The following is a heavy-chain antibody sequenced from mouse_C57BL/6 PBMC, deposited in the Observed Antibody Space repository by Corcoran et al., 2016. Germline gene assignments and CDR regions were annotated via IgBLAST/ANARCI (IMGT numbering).Heavy chain of an antibody. D-gene: IGHD4-1*01. V-gene: IGHV9-3*01. CDR2: INTYSGVP. CDR3: ARLWDGAMDY. Sequence: QIQLVQSGPELKKPGETVKISCKASGYTFTTYGMSWVKQAPGKGLKWMGWINTYSGVPTYADDFKGRFAFSLETSASTAYLQINNLKNEDTATYFCARLWDGAMDYWGQGTSVTVSS. CDR1: GYTFTTYG. J-gene: IGHJ4*01.